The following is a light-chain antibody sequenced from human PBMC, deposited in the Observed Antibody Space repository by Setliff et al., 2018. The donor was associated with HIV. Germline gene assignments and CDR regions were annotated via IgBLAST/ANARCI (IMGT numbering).Light chain of an antibody. V-gene: IGLV2-8*01. CDR3: SSYAGSNNLPYV. CDR2: EVS. Sequence: LTQPPSASGSPGQSVTISCTGTSSDVGGYNYVSWYQQHPGKAPKLMIYEVSKRPSGVPDRFSGSKSGNTASLTVSGLQAEDEADYYCSSYAGSNNLPYVFGTGTKGTV. J-gene: IGLJ1*01. CDR1: SSDVGGYNY.